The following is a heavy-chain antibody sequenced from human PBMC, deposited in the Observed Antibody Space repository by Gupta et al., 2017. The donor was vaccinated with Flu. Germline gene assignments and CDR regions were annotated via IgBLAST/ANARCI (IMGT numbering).Heavy chain of an antibody. CDR3: TKDMARCSSGACYTFFEGMDF. V-gene: IGHV3-9*01. D-gene: IGHD6-19*01. J-gene: IGHJ6*02. Sequence: GWVLGRNWNSCRKEYEHSVKGRFTISRDNAKNSLYLQMNSLKTEDTALYYWTKDMARCSSGACYTFFEGMDFWGQGTTVTVSS. CDR2: RNWNSCRK.